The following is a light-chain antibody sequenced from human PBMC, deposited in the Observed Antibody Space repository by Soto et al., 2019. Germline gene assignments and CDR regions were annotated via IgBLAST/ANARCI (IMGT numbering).Light chain of an antibody. V-gene: IGKV3-15*01. Sequence: EIVMTQSPATLSVSPGERATLSCRASQSVSSNLAWYQQKPGQAPRLLIYGASTRATGIRARFSGSGSGTEFTLTISSLQSQDFAVYHCQQYNNWGPFGQGTKVEIK. CDR3: QQYNNWGP. CDR2: GAS. J-gene: IGKJ1*01. CDR1: QSVSSN.